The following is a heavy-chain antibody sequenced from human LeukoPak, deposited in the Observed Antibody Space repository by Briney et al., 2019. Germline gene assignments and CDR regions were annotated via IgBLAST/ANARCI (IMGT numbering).Heavy chain of an antibody. Sequence: AASVKVSCKASGYTFTSYDINWVRQATGQGLEWMGWMNPNSGNTGYAQKFQGRVTMTRNTSISTAYMELSSLRSDDTAVYYCASSVGILRINAFDIWGQGTMVTVSS. CDR1: GYTFTSYD. V-gene: IGHV1-8*01. CDR2: MNPNSGNT. CDR3: ASSVGILRINAFDI. J-gene: IGHJ3*02. D-gene: IGHD1-26*01.